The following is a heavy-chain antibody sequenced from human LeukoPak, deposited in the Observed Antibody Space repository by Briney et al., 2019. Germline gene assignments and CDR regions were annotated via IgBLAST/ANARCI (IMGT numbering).Heavy chain of an antibody. CDR1: GYTFTGYY. J-gene: IGHJ4*02. D-gene: IGHD6-19*01. CDR3: ARDVAVADSVLFDY. V-gene: IGHV1-2*06. Sequence: ASVKVSCKASGYTFTGYYIHWVRQAPGQGLEWMGRINPNSGGTNYAQKFQGRVTMTRDTSISTAYMELSRLRSDDTAVYYCARDVAVADSVLFDYWGQGTLVTVSS. CDR2: INPNSGGT.